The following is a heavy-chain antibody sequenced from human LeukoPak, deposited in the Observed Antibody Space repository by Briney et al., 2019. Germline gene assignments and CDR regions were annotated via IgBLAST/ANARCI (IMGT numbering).Heavy chain of an antibody. D-gene: IGHD6-13*01. CDR1: EITFSGYA. J-gene: IGHJ6*04. Sequence: PGGSLRLSCAASEITFSGYAMNWVRQAPGKGLEWVSSISGTGGATYYTDSVRGRFTISRDNSKNTLYLQMTSLRAEDTGVYYCARAYSSGWYVMDVWGKGTTVTISS. CDR3: ARAYSSGWYVMDV. V-gene: IGHV3-23*01. CDR2: ISGTGGAT.